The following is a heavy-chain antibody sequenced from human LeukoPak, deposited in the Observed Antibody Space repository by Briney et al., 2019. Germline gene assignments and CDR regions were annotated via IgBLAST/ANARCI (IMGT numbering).Heavy chain of an antibody. CDR2: VGGSGDST. CDR3: AKGVHQLVYKYGMDV. CDR1: GFVFNTHA. J-gene: IGHJ6*01. Sequence: GGSLRLSCAASGFVFNTHAMNWVRQAPGKGLGWVSGVGGSGDSTYYGDSVKGRFTISRDNSKNTLYLQMNSLRVEDTAVYYCAKGVHQLVYKYGMDVWGRGTTVTVSS. D-gene: IGHD4/OR15-4a*01. V-gene: IGHV3-23*01.